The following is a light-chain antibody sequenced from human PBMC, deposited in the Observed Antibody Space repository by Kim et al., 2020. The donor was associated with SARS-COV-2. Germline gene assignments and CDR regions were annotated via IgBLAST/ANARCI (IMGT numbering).Light chain of an antibody. J-gene: IGKJ5*01. V-gene: IGKV1D-12*01. CDR2: AAS. CDR3: QQANSFPIT. CDR1: QSISTW. Sequence: ACVGDRVTITCRASQSISTWLAWYQQKPGKAPDLLIYAASSLQTGVPSRFSGSGSGTDFTLTISSLQPEDFATYYCQQANSFPITFGQGTRLEIK.